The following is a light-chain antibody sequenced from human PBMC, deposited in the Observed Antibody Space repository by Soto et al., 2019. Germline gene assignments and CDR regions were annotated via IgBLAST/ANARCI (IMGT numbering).Light chain of an antibody. Sequence: EIVRTQSPATLSVSPGERASVPCRSSQSVNRNLAWYQQKPGQAPRLLIFGPSTRATGVPGRFSGSGSGTEFTLTISSPQSEDFAVYYCQQYNNWPQTFGQGTKVDIK. J-gene: IGKJ1*01. V-gene: IGKV3-15*01. CDR1: QSVNRN. CDR2: GPS. CDR3: QQYNNWPQT.